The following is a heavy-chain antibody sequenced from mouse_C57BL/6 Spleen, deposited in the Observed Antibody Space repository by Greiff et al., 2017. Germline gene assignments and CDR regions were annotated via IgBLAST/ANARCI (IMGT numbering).Heavy chain of an antibody. Sequence: VQLKESGAELVRPGASVKLSCTASGFNIKDDYMHWVKQRPEQGLEWIGWIDPENGDTEYASKFQGKATITADTSSNTAYLQLSSLTSEDTAVYYCTFYYDYVAYWGQGTLVTVSA. V-gene: IGHV14-4*01. CDR3: TFYYDYVAY. D-gene: IGHD2-4*01. J-gene: IGHJ3*01. CDR2: IDPENGDT. CDR1: GFNIKDDY.